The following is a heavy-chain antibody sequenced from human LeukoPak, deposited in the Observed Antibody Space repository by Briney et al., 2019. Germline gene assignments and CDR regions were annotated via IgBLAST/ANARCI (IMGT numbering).Heavy chain of an antibody. D-gene: IGHD1-26*01. J-gene: IGHJ4*02. CDR2: TYYSGST. CDR1: GGSISSYY. V-gene: IGHV4-59*01. Sequence: SETLSPTCTVAGGSISSYYWSWIRHPPGKGLEWIGYTYYSGSTNYNPSLKSRVTISVDTSKDQFSLKLSSVTAADTAVYYCARETVGATGFDYWGQGTLVTVSS. CDR3: ARETVGATGFDY.